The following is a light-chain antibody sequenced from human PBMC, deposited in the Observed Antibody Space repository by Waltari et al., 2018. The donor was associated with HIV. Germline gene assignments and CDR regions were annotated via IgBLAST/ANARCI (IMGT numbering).Light chain of an antibody. CDR3: QSYDNTVNGWV. Sequence: QSVLTQPPSVSGAPGQNVTVPCTGSSSNIGTNYDVHWYQFLPGEVPKLLIYGNTIRPAGVPGRFSGSSSGTSASLAITGLQPADEADYYCQSYDNTVNGWVFGGGTRVTVL. CDR1: SSNIGTNYD. J-gene: IGLJ3*02. V-gene: IGLV1-40*01. CDR2: GNT.